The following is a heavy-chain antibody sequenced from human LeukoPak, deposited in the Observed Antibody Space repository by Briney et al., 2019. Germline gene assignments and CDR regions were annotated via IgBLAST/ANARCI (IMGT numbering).Heavy chain of an antibody. J-gene: IGHJ3*02. D-gene: IGHD6-13*01. Sequence: GASVKVSCKSSGYTFTDYYIHWVRQAPGQGLEWMGWINPNRGGTNCAQKFQGRVTMTRDTSITTAYMELSRLRSDDTAIYYCALKAGTTAFDIWGQGTMVTVSS. CDR3: ALKAGTTAFDI. CDR2: INPNRGGT. CDR1: GYTFTDYY. V-gene: IGHV1-2*02.